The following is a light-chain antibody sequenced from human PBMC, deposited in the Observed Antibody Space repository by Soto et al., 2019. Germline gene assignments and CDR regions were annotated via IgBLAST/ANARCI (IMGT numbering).Light chain of an antibody. J-gene: IGKJ1*01. CDR1: QNVGSN. V-gene: IGKV3-20*01. CDR2: GAS. Sequence: EIVLTQSPGTLSLSPGETATLSCRASQNVGSNLAWYQQKPGQAPRLLIYGASSRATGIPNRFSGSGSGTDFTLTISRLEPEDFAVYYCQQYGNSPQTFGQGTKVDIK. CDR3: QQYGNSPQT.